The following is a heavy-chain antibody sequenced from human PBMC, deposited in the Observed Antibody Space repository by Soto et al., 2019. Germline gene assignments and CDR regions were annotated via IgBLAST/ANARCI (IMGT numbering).Heavy chain of an antibody. J-gene: IGHJ6*04. CDR1: GGSISSYY. CDR2: IYYSGST. D-gene: IGHD3-3*01. Sequence: SETLSLTCTVSGGSISSYYWSWIRQPPGKGLEWIGYIYYSGSTNYNPSLKSRVTISVDTSKNQFSLKLSSVTAADTAVYYCARDQPYYDFWSGYYGGYYYYYGMDVWGKGTTGTVSS. CDR3: ARDQPYYDFWSGYYGGYYYYYGMDV. V-gene: IGHV4-59*01.